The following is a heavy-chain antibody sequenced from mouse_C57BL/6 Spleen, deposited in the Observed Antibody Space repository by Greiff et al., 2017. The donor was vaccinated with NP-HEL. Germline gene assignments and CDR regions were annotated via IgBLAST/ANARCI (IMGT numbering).Heavy chain of an antibody. Sequence: VQVVESGAELVRPGASVTLSCKASGYTFTDYEMHWVKQTPVHGLEWIGAIDPETGGTAYNQKFKGKAILTADKSSSTAYMELRSLTSEDSAVYYCTRGGDDWFAYWGQGTLVTVSA. D-gene: IGHD3-3*01. CDR3: TRGGDDWFAY. J-gene: IGHJ3*01. V-gene: IGHV1-15*01. CDR2: IDPETGGT. CDR1: GYTFTDYE.